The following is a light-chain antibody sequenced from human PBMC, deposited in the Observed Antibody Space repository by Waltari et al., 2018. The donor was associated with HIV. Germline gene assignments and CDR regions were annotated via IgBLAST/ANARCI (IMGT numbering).Light chain of an antibody. CDR3: QQYRSSQWT. V-gene: IGKV3-20*01. CDR1: QSVRSSF. Sequence: DIVLTQSPGTLSLSPGERATLSCRASQSVRSSFLAWYQQQPGQAPRLLIYGASSRATGIPDRFSGSGSGTDFTLTISRVEPEDLAVYYCQQYRSSQWTFGQGTKVEIK. CDR2: GAS. J-gene: IGKJ1*01.